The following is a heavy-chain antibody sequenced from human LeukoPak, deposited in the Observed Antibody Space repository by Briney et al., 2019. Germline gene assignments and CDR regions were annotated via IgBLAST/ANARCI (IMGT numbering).Heavy chain of an antibody. V-gene: IGHV1-69*05. CDR2: IIPIFGTA. D-gene: IGHD3-9*01. CDR3: ARGILTGYYSYYYYMDV. J-gene: IGHJ6*03. Sequence: SVKVSCKASGGTFSSYAISWVRQAPGQGLEWMGGIIPIFGTANYAQKFQGRVTITTDESTSTAYMELSSPRSEGTAVYYCARGILTGYYSYYYYMDVWGKGTTVTVSS. CDR1: GGTFSSYA.